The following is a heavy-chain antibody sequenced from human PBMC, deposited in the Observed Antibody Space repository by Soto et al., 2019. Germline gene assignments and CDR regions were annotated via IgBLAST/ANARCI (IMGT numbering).Heavy chain of an antibody. CDR3: ARGGYLTAPFDY. J-gene: IGHJ4*02. Sequence: QVQLVESGGGVVQPGRSLRLSCAASGFTFSSYAMHWVRQAPGKGLEWVAVISSDGSNKYYADSVKGRFTISRDNSKNTLYLQMNSLRAEDTAVYYCARGGYLTAPFDYWGQGTLVTVSS. CDR1: GFTFSSYA. V-gene: IGHV3-30-3*01. CDR2: ISSDGSNK. D-gene: IGHD5-12*01.